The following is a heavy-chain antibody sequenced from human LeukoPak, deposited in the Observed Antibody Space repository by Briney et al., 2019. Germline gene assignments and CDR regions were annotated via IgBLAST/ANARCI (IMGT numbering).Heavy chain of an antibody. V-gene: IGHV3-30-3*01. Sequence: GGSLRLSCAASGFTFSSYAMHWVRQAPGKGLEWVAVISYDGSNKYYADSVKGRFTISRDNSKNTLYLQMNSLRADDTAMYYCARDVAARPRSELYYFDYWGQGTLVTVSS. J-gene: IGHJ4*02. D-gene: IGHD6-6*01. CDR2: ISYDGSNK. CDR3: ARDVAARPRSELYYFDY. CDR1: GFTFSSYA.